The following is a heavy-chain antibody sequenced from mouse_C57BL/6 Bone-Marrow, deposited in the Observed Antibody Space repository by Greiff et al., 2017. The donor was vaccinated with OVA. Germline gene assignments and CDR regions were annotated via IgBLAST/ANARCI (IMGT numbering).Heavy chain of an antibody. J-gene: IGHJ3*01. V-gene: IGHV1-42*01. Sequence: VQLKQSGPELVKPGASVKISCKASGYSFTGYYMNWVKQSPEKSLEWIGEINPSTGGTTYNQKFKAKATLTVDKSSSTAYMQLKSLTSEDSAVYYCAREELGTWFAYWGQGTLVTVSA. D-gene: IGHD4-1*01. CDR1: GYSFTGYY. CDR3: AREELGTWFAY. CDR2: INPSTGGT.